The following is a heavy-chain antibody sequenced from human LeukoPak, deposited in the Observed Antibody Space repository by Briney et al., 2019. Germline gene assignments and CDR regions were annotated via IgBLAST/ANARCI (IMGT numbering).Heavy chain of an antibody. V-gene: IGHV1-2*02. CDR2: INPNSGGT. Sequence: ASVKVSCKASGGTFSSYAISWVRQAPGQGLEWMGWINPNSGGTNYAQKFQGRVTMTRDTSISTAYMELSRLRSDDTAVYYCARARGIVGATANREFDYWGQGTLVTVSS. D-gene: IGHD1-26*01. CDR1: GGTFSSYA. CDR3: ARARGIVGATANREFDY. J-gene: IGHJ4*02.